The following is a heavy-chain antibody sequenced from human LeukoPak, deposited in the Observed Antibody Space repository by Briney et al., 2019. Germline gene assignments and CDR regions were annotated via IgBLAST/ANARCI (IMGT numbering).Heavy chain of an antibody. V-gene: IGHV4-34*01. D-gene: IGHD3-22*01. CDR2: INQSGST. J-gene: IGHJ4*02. CDR1: GGSLSPYY. CDR3: ATLGGLYYESHGYPDFDH. Sequence: PSETPSLTCSVSGGSLSPYYWSWIRQPPRGGQEWLGEINQSGSTNYNPSLKSRVTISVEKFKNQFSLEVTSVTAADTAIYYCATLGGLYYESHGYPDFDHWGQGTLVTVSS.